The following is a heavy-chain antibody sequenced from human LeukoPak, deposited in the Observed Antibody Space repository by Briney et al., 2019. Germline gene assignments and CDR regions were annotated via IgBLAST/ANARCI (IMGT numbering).Heavy chain of an antibody. CDR2: MDPKSGDT. D-gene: IGHD2-15*01. V-gene: IGHV1-2*02. J-gene: IGHJ3*01. CDR3: ATKGGLTPNTLAM. Sequence: ASVKVSCKGSGYNFTVYYMHWVRQAPGQGLEWMGLMDPKSGDTIYAPKFQGRVSMTRDTSITTAYMELSSLTFDDSAMYYCATKGGLTPNTLAMWGHGTMVTVSS. CDR1: GYNFTVYY.